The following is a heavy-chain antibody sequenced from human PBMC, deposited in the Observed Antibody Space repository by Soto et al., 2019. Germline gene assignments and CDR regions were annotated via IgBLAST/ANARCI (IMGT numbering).Heavy chain of an antibody. CDR1: GFSLSTSGMC. V-gene: IGHV2-70*01. CDR2: IDWDDDK. D-gene: IGHD3-22*01. Sequence: SGPTLVNPTQTLTLTCTFSGFSLSTSGMCVSWIRQPPGKALEWLALIDWDDDKYYSTSLKTRLTISKDTSKNQVVLTMTNMDPVDTATYYCARGGYYDSSGHSYYFDYWGQGTLVTVSS. J-gene: IGHJ4*02. CDR3: ARGGYYDSSGHSYYFDY.